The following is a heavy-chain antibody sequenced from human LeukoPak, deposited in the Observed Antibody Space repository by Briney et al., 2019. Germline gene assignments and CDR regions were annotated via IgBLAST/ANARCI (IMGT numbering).Heavy chain of an antibody. CDR1: GFTFGTYW. V-gene: IGHV3-7*04. CDR3: ARDSPARSIGGIYDY. CDR2: IKQDGSDK. D-gene: IGHD6-6*01. Sequence: PGGSLRLSRAASGFTFGTYWMTWVRQAPGKGLEWVANIKQDGSDKNYVDSVKGRFTISRDNAKNSLCLQMNSLRAEDTAVYYCARDSPARSIGGIYDYWGQGTLVTVSS. J-gene: IGHJ4*02.